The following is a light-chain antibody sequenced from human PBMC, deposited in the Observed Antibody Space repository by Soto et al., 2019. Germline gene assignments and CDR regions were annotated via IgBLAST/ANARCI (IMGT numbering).Light chain of an antibody. J-gene: IGKJ1*01. Sequence: DIVMTQSPLSLPVTPGEPASISCRSSQSLQHSKDNTFLDWYLQNPGQSPQLLFYLVSNRASGVPDRVSGSGSGTDFTLKISRVEAEDVGVYYCMQALQTPPSFGQGTRVEIK. CDR1: QSLQHSKDNTF. CDR3: MQALQTPPS. V-gene: IGKV2-28*01. CDR2: LVS.